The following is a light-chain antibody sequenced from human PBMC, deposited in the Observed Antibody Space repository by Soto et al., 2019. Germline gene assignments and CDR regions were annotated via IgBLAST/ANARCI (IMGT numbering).Light chain of an antibody. V-gene: IGLV2-14*01. J-gene: IGLJ3*02. CDR3: SSYTSSSTWV. CDR1: SSDVGGYNY. Sequence: QSALTQPASVSGSPGQSITISCTGTSSDVGGYNYVSWYQQNPGKAPKLMIYEVSNRPSGVSNRFSGSKSGNTASLTISGLQAEDEADYYCSSYTSSSTWVFGGGTKATVL. CDR2: EVS.